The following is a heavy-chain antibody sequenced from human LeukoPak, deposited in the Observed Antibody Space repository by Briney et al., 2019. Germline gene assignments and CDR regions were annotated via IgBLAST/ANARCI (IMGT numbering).Heavy chain of an antibody. D-gene: IGHD6-19*01. CDR1: GFTFSSYE. CDR3: ARGYASAWCDY. J-gene: IGHJ4*02. CDR2: ISSRVDTI. V-gene: IGHV3-48*03. Sequence: GGSLRLSCAGSGFTFSSYEMNWVRQAPGKGLEWVSYISSRVDTIYYADSVRGRFTLYRDNARNSLYLQMNSLRAEDTAVYYCARGYASAWCDYWGQGALVTVSS.